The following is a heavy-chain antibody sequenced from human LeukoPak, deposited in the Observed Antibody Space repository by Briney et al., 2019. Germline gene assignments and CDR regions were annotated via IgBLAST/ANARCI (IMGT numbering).Heavy chain of an antibody. CDR1: GFPFSGHG. J-gene: IGHJ6*03. CDR3: AKSTPRSYYYMDV. CDR2: IIGGGGST. Sequence: GGSLRRSCAASGFPFSGHGMSWVRQAPGQGLEWVSGIIGGGGSTYYADSVKGRFTISGDNSRNTLFLQMNSLRAEDTAVYYCAKSTPRSYYYMDVWGKGTTVTVSS. D-gene: IGHD1-14*01. V-gene: IGHV3-23*01.